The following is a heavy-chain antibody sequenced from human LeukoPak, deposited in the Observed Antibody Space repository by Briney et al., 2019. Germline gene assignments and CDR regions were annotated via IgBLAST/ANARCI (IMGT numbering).Heavy chain of an antibody. Sequence: ASVKVSCKASGYTFTGYYMHWVRQAPGQGLEWMGWINPNSGGTNYAQKFQGGVTMTRDTSISTAYMELSRLRSDDTAVYYCASAGGNTVTIDHYMDVWGKGTTVTVSS. CDR3: ASAGGNTVTIDHYMDV. CDR2: INPNSGGT. D-gene: IGHD4-17*01. J-gene: IGHJ6*03. V-gene: IGHV1-2*02. CDR1: GYTFTGYY.